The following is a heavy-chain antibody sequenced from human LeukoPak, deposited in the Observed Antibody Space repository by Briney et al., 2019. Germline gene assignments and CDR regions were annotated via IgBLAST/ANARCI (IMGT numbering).Heavy chain of an antibody. CDR2: INSDGIRT. CDR1: GFTFNSFW. D-gene: IGHD1-7*01. CDR3: TKEGKTRNWNYFQAKPVF. V-gene: IGHV3-74*01. J-gene: IGHJ4*02. Sequence: GGSLRLSCAASGFTFNSFWMYWVRQVPGKGLLWVARINSDGIRTSHADSVQGRFTISRDNSKNTLYLQMNSLRAEDTAVYYCTKEGKTRNWNYFQAKPVFWGQGTLVTVSS.